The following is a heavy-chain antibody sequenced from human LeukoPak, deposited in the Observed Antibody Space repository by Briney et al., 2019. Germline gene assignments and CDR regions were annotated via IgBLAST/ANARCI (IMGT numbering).Heavy chain of an antibody. J-gene: IGHJ4*02. Sequence: GGSLRLSCAASGFTFSSYSMNWVRQAPGKGLEWVTSISSSSSYIYYADSVKGRFTISRDNAKNSLYLQMNSLRAEDTAVYYCARDMHSSSWYIGYWGQGNLVTVSS. V-gene: IGHV3-21*01. CDR3: ARDMHSSSWYIGY. CDR1: GFTFSSYS. D-gene: IGHD6-13*01. CDR2: ISSSSSYI.